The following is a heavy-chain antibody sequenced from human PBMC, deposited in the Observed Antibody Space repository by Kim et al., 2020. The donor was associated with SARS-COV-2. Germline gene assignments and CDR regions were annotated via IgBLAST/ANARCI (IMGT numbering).Heavy chain of an antibody. CDR2: INHSGST. D-gene: IGHD3-10*02. V-gene: IGHV4-34*01. CDR1: GGSFSGYY. J-gene: IGHJ5*02. Sequence: SETLSLTCAVYGGSFSGYYWSWIRQPPGKGLEWIGEINHSGSTNYNPSLKSRVTISVDTSKNQFSLKLSSVTAADTAVYYCARGRLSDGLFGELYLAPWGQGTLVTVSS. CDR3: ARGRLSDGLFGELYLAP.